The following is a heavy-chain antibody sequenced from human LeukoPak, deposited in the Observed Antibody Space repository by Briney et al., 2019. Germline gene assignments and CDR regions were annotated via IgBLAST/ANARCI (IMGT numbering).Heavy chain of an antibody. J-gene: IGHJ4*02. V-gene: IGHV4-39*07. D-gene: IGHD3-22*01. Sequence: SETLSLTCTVSDGSISSSSNYWGWIRQPPGKGLEWIGSIYYSGTTYYNPSLKSRVTISVDTSKNQFSLRLRSVTAADTAVYYCARVTGYMIEDYFDYWGQGTLVTVSS. CDR1: DGSISSSSNY. CDR2: IYYSGTT. CDR3: ARVTGYMIEDYFDY.